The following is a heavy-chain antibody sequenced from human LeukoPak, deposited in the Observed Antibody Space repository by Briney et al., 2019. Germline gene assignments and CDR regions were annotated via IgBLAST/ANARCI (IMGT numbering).Heavy chain of an antibody. D-gene: IGHD3-10*01. CDR1: GFTFSSYG. CDR3: AKDRGSGTYYNYYFGIDI. V-gene: IGHV3-30*18. J-gene: IGHJ6*02. Sequence: GGSLRLSCAASGFTFSSYGMHWVRQAPGKGLEWVATISYDGSNVYYADSVKGRFTISRDNSKNTLYLQMNSLRAEDTTVYYCAKDRGSGTYYNYYFGIDIWGQGTTVTVSS. CDR2: ISYDGSNV.